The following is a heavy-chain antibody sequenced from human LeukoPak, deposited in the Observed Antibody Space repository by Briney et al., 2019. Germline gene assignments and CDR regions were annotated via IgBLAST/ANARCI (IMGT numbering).Heavy chain of an antibody. CDR3: ARDQKGSGSYYIPGYYYGMDV. D-gene: IGHD3-10*01. V-gene: IGHV3-30-3*01. Sequence: GGSLRLSCAASGFTFSSYAMHWVRQAPGKGLEWVAVISYDGSNKYYADSVKGRFTISRDNSKNTLYLQMNSLRAEDTAVYYCARDQKGSGSYYIPGYYYGMDVWGQGTTVTVSS. CDR1: GFTFSSYA. CDR2: ISYDGSNK. J-gene: IGHJ6*02.